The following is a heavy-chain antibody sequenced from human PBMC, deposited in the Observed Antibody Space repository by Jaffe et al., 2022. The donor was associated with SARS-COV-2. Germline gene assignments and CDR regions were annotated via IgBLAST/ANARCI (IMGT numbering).Heavy chain of an antibody. CDR3: ARGFISDSRIAYYYYGMDV. D-gene: IGHD3-3*02. CDR1: GFTFSSYD. Sequence: EVQLVESGGGLVQPGGSLRLSCAASGFTFSSYDMHWVRQATGKGLEWVSAIGTAGDTYYPGSVKGRFTISRENAKNSLYLQMNSLRAGDTAVYYCARGFISDSRIAYYYYGMDVWGQGTTVTVSS. V-gene: IGHV3-13*01. J-gene: IGHJ6*02. CDR2: IGTAGDT.